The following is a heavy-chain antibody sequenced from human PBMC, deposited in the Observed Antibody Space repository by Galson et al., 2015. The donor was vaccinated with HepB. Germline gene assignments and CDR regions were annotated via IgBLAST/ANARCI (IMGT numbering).Heavy chain of an antibody. J-gene: IGHJ4*02. D-gene: IGHD2-15*01. CDR1: GFSVSTSY. V-gene: IGHV3-66*01. CDR2: IYSGRTA. Sequence: SLRLSCAASGFSVSTSYMNWVRQAPGKGLEWVSVIYSGRTAYYADSVKGRFTISRDNSKNTLYLQMNSLRAEDTAVYYCARDAAEYCSGGSCRLPLDYWGQGTLVTVSS. CDR3: ARDAAEYCSGGSCRLPLDY.